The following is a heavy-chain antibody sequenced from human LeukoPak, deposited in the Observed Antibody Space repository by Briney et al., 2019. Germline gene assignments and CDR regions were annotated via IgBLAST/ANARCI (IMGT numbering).Heavy chain of an antibody. Sequence: SETLSLTCTVSGGSISTQHWSWIRQPPAKGLEWTGYIYYTGSTNYNPSLKSRVTMAIDTSKNQFSLELTFVSAADTAVYYCARAQYASGSFFDYWGQGTLATVSS. CDR1: GGSISTQH. J-gene: IGHJ4*02. V-gene: IGHV4-59*11. CDR3: ARAQYASGSFFDY. D-gene: IGHD3-10*01. CDR2: IYYTGST.